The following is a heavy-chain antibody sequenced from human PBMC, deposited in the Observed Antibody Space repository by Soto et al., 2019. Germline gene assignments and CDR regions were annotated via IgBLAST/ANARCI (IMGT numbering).Heavy chain of an antibody. D-gene: IGHD6-13*01. CDR1: GYTFTSYG. CDR3: FKQQLVPDAFDI. CDR2: IIPYNGKA. Sequence: GASVKVSCKASGYTFTSYGISWVRQAPGQGLEWMGRIIPYNGKANYAQKLQGRVTMTADKSTSTAYMELSSLRSEDTAVYYCFKQQLVPDAFDIWGQGTMVTVSS. V-gene: IGHV1-18*01. J-gene: IGHJ3*02.